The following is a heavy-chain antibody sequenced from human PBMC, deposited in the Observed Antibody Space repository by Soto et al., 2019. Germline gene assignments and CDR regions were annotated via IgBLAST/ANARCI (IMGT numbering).Heavy chain of an antibody. D-gene: IGHD2-15*01. Sequence: EVHLVESGGGLVKPGGSLRLSCAVSGFTFSSCTMNWVRQAPGKGLEWVSSISPSSGHIYYADSVKGRFTISSDNAKNPLFLQMNSLRGEDTAVYYCSGCSGGACHKNYGMDVWGQGTTVTVSS. CDR1: GFTFSSCT. J-gene: IGHJ6*02. CDR3: SGCSGGACHKNYGMDV. V-gene: IGHV3-21*06. CDR2: ISPSSGHI.